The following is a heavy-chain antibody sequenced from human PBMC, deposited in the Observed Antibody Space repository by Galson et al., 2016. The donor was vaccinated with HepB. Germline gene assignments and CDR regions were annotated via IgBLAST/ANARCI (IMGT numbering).Heavy chain of an antibody. Sequence: SVKVSCKASGYTFSNYPMHWVRQAPGQRLEWMGRINAVNGDTQYSQKLQGRVTITRDTSASVAYIELRSLTSEDTAGYYCVAGQWLGYWGQGTQVTVSP. CDR2: INAVNGDT. V-gene: IGHV1-3*01. CDR1: GYTFSNYP. CDR3: VAGQWLGY. J-gene: IGHJ4*02. D-gene: IGHD6-19*01.